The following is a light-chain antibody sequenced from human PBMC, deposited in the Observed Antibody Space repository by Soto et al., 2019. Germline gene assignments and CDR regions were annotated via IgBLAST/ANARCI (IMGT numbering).Light chain of an antibody. J-gene: IGLJ1*01. Sequence: QSVLTQPASVSGSPGQSITISCTGTSSDVGGYDYVSWYQLHPGKAPNLMLFEVSNRPSGVSYRFSGSKSGNTASLTISGLQAEDEADYFCSSYSISTAYLFGTGTKVTVL. CDR1: SSDVGGYDY. V-gene: IGLV2-14*01. CDR3: SSYSISTAYL. CDR2: EVS.